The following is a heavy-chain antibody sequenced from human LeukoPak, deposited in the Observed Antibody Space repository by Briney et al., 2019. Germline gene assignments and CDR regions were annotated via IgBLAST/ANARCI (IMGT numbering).Heavy chain of an antibody. CDR1: GGSFSGYY. CDR3: ARSYDSSGYYSAFDI. D-gene: IGHD3-22*01. CDR2: INHSGST. V-gene: IGHV4-34*01. J-gene: IGHJ3*02. Sequence: SETLSLTCAVYGGSFSGYYWSWLCQPPGKGLEWIGEINHSGSTNYNPSLKSRVTISVDTSKNQFSLKLSSVTAADTAVYYCARSYDSSGYYSAFDIWGQGTMVTVSS.